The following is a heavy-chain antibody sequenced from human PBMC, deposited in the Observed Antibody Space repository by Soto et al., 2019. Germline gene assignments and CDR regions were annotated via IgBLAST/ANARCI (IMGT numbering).Heavy chain of an antibody. V-gene: IGHV3-33*01. CDR2: IWSDGKKE. CDR1: GFPFWHYG. D-gene: IGHD6-19*01. J-gene: IGHJ6*02. Sequence: QVQLVESGGGVVQPGRSLRLSCVGSGFPFWHYGMHWVRQAPGKGLAWVAVIWSDGKKESYADFVKGRFAISRNNFKDTLYLQMNSLRAEDTAVYYCARDRDGGWFHMDVWGQGTTVTVSS. CDR3: ARDRDGGWFHMDV.